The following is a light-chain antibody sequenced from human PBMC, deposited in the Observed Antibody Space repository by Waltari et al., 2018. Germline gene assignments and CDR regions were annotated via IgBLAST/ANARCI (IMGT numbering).Light chain of an antibody. J-gene: IGLJ2*01. CDR3: SSKTSSSTVV. CDR1: SRDVGGYNC. Sequence: QSALTQPASVSGAPGQSITISCTGPSRDVGGYNCVSWYQHHPGKAPKLFVFDVSNRPSGASNRFSGSKSGNTASLTIAGLQAGDEADYYCSSKTSSSTVVFGGGTKLTVL. CDR2: DVS. V-gene: IGLV2-14*03.